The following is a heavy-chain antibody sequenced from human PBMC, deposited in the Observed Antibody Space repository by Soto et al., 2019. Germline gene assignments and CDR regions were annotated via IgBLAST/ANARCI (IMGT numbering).Heavy chain of an antibody. CDR3: ARESLFFCCGCCDHRHLHAYRARRSSDL. CDR2: IIPILGIA. Sequence: SVKVSCKASGGTFSSYTISWVRQAPGQGLEWMGRIIPILGIANYAQKFQGRVTITADKSTSTAYMELSSLRSEDTAVYYCARESLFFCCGCCDHRHLHAYRARRSSDL. CDR1: GGTFSSYT. J-gene: IGHJ2*01. V-gene: IGHV1-69*04. D-gene: IGHD2-8*01.